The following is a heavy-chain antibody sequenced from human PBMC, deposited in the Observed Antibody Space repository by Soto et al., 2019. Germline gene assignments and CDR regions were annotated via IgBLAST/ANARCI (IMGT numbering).Heavy chain of an antibody. CDR2: TYYRSNWRH. V-gene: IGHV6-1*01. J-gene: IGHJ4*02. Sequence: QVHLQQSGPGLVKPSQTLSLTCAISGDSVSSNTAAWNWIRSSPSRGLEWLGRTYYRSNWRHDYAVSVKSRITVNPDTSKNHCSLQLNSVTPDDTAVYYCARGVAGSGFDLWGQGTLVTVSS. CDR1: GDSVSSNTAA. D-gene: IGHD6-19*01. CDR3: ARGVAGSGFDL.